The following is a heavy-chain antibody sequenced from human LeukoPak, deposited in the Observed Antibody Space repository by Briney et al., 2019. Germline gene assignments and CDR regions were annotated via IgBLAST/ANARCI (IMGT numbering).Heavy chain of an antibody. CDR3: VRGPTGTFDY. CDR1: GGSISSGGYY. CDR2: IYYSGST. V-gene: IGHV4-31*03. Sequence: SETLSLTCTVSGGSISSGGYYWSWIRQHPGKGLEWIGYIYYSGSTYYNPSLKSRVTISVDTSKNQFSLKLSSVTAADTAVYYCVRGPTGTFDYWGQGTLVTVSS. J-gene: IGHJ4*02. D-gene: IGHD4-17*01.